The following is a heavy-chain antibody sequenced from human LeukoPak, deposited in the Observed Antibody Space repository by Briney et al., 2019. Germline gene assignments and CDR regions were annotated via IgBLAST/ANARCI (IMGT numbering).Heavy chain of an antibody. D-gene: IGHD3-22*01. CDR1: GFTFSDYY. CDR2: ISTSGSNI. CDR3: ARGAKYYYDSSGYYIFDS. Sequence: GGSLRLSCAASGFTFSDYYMSWIRQAPGRGLEWVSYISTSGSNIYYADSMKGRFTISRDNAKNSLYLQMNSLRAEDTAVYYCARGAKYYYDSSGYYIFDSWGQGTLVTVSS. V-gene: IGHV3-11*01. J-gene: IGHJ4*02.